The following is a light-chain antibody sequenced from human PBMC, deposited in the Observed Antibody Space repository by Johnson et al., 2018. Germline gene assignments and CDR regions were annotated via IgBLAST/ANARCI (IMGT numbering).Light chain of an antibody. CDR3: GTWDSSLSAVKV. Sequence: QSVLTQPPSVSAAPGQKVTISCSGSSSNIGNNYVSWYQQLPGTAPKPLIYENNKRPSGLPDRFSGSKSGTSATLGITALQPGDAGDYYCGTWDSSLSAVKVFGTGTKVTVL. J-gene: IGLJ1*01. CDR1: SSNIGNNY. V-gene: IGLV1-51*02. CDR2: ENN.